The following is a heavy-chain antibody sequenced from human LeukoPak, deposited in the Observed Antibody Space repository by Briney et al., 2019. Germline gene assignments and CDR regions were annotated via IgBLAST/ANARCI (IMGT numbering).Heavy chain of an antibody. V-gene: IGHV1-69*13. CDR1: GGTFSGYA. CDR2: IIPISGTA. J-gene: IGHJ5*02. CDR3: ARVVKFWSGMELDLTRNWFDP. D-gene: IGHD3-3*01. Sequence: SVKVSCKASGGTFSGYAISWVRQAPGQGLEWMGGIIPISGTANYAQKFQGRVTITADESTSTAYMELSSLRSEDTAVYYCARVVKFWSGMELDLTRNWFDPWGQGTLVTVSS.